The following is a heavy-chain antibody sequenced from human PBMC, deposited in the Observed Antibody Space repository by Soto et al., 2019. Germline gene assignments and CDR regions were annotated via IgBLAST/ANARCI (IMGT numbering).Heavy chain of an antibody. CDR3: ASAQYCSSTSCYYYGMDV. J-gene: IGHJ6*02. CDR2: INHSGST. D-gene: IGHD2-2*01. V-gene: IGHV4-34*01. CDR1: GGSFSGYY. Sequence: QVQLQQWGAGLLKPSETLSLTCAVYGGSFSGYYWSWIRQPPGKGLEWIGEINHSGSTNYNPSLKRRVTIAVDTSKHQFSLKLSSVTAADTAVYYCASAQYCSSTSCYYYGMDVWGQETTVTVSS.